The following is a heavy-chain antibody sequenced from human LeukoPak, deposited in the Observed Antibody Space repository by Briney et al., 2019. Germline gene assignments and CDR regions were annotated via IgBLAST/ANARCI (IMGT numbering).Heavy chain of an antibody. Sequence: GGSLRLSCAASGFTFGSYSMNWVRQAPGKGLEWVSYISSSSSTIYYADSVKGRFTISRDNAKNSLYLQMNSLRAEDTAVYYCARSETYGSGSYGDPFDYWGQGTLVTVSS. V-gene: IGHV3-48*01. J-gene: IGHJ4*02. D-gene: IGHD3-10*01. CDR3: ARSETYGSGSYGDPFDY. CDR2: ISSSSSTI. CDR1: GFTFGSYS.